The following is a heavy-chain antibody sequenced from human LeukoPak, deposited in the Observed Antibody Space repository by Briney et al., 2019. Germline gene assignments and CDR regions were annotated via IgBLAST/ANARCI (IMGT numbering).Heavy chain of an antibody. V-gene: IGHV3-21*01. CDR1: GFTFSSYS. D-gene: IGHD6-13*01. CDR3: ARDGLIAAAGPYAEYFQH. J-gene: IGHJ1*01. Sequence: GGSLRLSCAASGFTFSSYSMNWVRQAPGKGLEWVSSISSSSSYIYYADSVKGRFTISRDNAKNSLYLQMNSLRAEDTAVYYCARDGLIAAAGPYAEYFQHWGQGTLVTVSS. CDR2: ISSSSSYI.